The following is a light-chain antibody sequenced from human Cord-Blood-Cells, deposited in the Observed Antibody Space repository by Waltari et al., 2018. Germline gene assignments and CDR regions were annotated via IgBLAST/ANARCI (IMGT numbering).Light chain of an antibody. Sequence: QSALTQPASVSGSPGQSITISCTGTSSDVGSYNLVSWYQQHPGKAPKRMIYEGSKRPSGVSNRVSGSKSGNTASLTISGLQAEDEADYYCCSYAGSSTPVVFGGGTKLTVL. CDR1: SSDVGSYNL. V-gene: IGLV2-23*01. CDR2: EGS. CDR3: CSYAGSSTPVV. J-gene: IGLJ2*01.